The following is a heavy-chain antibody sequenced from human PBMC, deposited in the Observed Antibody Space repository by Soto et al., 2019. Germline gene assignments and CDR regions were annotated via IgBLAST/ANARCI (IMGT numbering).Heavy chain of an antibody. Sequence: QVQLQESGPGLVKPSQTLSLTCTVSGGSISSGDYYWSWIRQPPGKGLEWIGYIYYSGSTYYNPSLKRXXTXSXXTSKTQFSLKLSSVTAADTAVYYCARVDGLNWFDPWGQGTLVTVSS. V-gene: IGHV4-30-4*01. CDR1: GGSISSGDYY. D-gene: IGHD2-8*01. CDR2: IYYSGST. CDR3: ARVDGLNWFDP. J-gene: IGHJ5*02.